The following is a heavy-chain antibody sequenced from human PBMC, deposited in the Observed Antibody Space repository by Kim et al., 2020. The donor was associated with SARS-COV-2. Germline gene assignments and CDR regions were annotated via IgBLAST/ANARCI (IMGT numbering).Heavy chain of an antibody. J-gene: IGHJ5*01. Sequence: ASVKVSCKASGYTFTSYYMHWVRQALGQGLEWMGIIIPTGGSTSYAQKFQGRVTMTRDASTSTAYMELSSLRSDDTAVYYCARHLAHSCTVDYCGHDTWG. V-gene: IGHV1-46*01. CDR3: ARHLAHSCTVDYCGHDT. CDR2: IIPTGGST. CDR1: GYTFTSYY. D-gene: IGHD2-2*01.